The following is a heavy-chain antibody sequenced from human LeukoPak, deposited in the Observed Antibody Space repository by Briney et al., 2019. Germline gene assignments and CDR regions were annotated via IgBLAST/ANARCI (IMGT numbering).Heavy chain of an antibody. CDR2: IYHSGRT. D-gene: IGHD6-19*01. J-gene: IGHJ4*02. V-gene: IGHV4-38-2*02. CDR1: GYSISSGYY. CDR3: ARGKLAVAGPFDY. Sequence: PSETLSLTCTVSGYSISSGYYWGWIRQPPGKGREWIGTIYHSGRTYYNPSLKSRVTISVDMCKNQFSLKLSSVTAADTAMYYCARGKLAVAGPFDYWGQGTLVTASS.